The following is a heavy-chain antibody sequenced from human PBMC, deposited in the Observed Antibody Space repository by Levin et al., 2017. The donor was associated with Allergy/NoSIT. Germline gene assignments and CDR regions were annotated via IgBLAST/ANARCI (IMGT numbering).Heavy chain of an antibody. CDR1: GGSFSGYY. Sequence: PSETLSLTCAVYGGSFSGYYWSWIRQPPGKGLEWIGEINHSGSTNYNPSLKSRVTISVDTSKNQFSLKLSSVTAADTAVYYCARGDYGSGSYYLFDYWGQGTLVTVSS. CDR2: INHSGST. V-gene: IGHV4-34*01. J-gene: IGHJ4*02. CDR3: ARGDYGSGSYYLFDY. D-gene: IGHD3-10*01.